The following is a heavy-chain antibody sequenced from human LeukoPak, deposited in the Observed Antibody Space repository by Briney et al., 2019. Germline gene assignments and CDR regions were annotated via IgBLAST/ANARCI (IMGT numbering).Heavy chain of an antibody. V-gene: IGHV1-45*02. CDR1: GYTFTYRY. D-gene: IGHD3-3*01. Sequence: SVKVSCKASGYTFTYRYLHWVRQAPGQALEWMGWITPFNGNTNYAQKFQDRVTITRDRSMSTAYTELSSLRSEDTAMYYCASSGELNSEDFWSGTNFDYWGQGTLVTVSS. CDR2: ITPFNGNT. J-gene: IGHJ4*02. CDR3: ASSGELNSEDFWSGTNFDY.